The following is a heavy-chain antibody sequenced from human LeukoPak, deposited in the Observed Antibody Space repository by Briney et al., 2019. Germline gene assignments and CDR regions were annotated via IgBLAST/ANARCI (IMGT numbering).Heavy chain of an antibody. D-gene: IGHD3-9*01. V-gene: IGHV3-30*02. Sequence: PGGSLRLSCAASGFTFSSYGMHWVRQAPGKGLEWVAFIRYDGSNKYYADSVKGRFTISRDNSKNTLYLQMNSLRAEDTAVYYCAKVGGDYDILSDEGYMDVWGKGTTVTVSS. CDR2: IRYDGSNK. J-gene: IGHJ6*03. CDR1: GFTFSSYG. CDR3: AKVGGDYDILSDEGYMDV.